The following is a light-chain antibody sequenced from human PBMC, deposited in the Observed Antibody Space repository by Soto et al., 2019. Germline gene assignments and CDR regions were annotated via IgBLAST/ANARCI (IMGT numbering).Light chain of an antibody. CDR3: QQLHSYSS. CDR1: RDISRY. J-gene: IGKJ5*01. V-gene: IGKV1-9*01. CDR2: AAS. Sequence: DIQLTQSPSFVSASVGERVTITCRASRDISRYLAWYQQKPGEAPKLLISAASTLQSGVPSRFSGSGSGTEFTLTVSYLLPEDFATYYCQQLHSYSSFGQGTRLENK.